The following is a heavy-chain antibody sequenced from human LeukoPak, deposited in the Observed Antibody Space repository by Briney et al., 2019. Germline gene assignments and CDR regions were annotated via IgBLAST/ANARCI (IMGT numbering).Heavy chain of an antibody. J-gene: IGHJ4*02. D-gene: IGHD3-22*01. V-gene: IGHV3-23*01. CDR1: GFTFSSYA. CDR2: ISSSGGGT. Sequence: GGSLRLSCAASGFTFSSYAMSWVRQAPGKGLEWVSAISSSGGGTYYADSVEGRFTISRDNSKNTLYLQMNSLRAEDTAVYYCAKGTMDGGQYYYDSSGGQGALVTVSS. CDR3: AKGTMDGGQYYYDSS.